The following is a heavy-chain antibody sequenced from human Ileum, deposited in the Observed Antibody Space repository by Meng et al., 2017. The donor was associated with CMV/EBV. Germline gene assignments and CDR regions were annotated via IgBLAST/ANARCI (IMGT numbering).Heavy chain of an antibody. J-gene: IGHJ4*02. CDR1: VFTLSTAW. CDR3: ATDRLLSSRWYFDY. CDR2: IKSNSDGGAT. Sequence: SVFTLSTAWMNWVRQAPGKGPEWVGRIKSNSDGGATDYTAPVRGRFTISRDDSQNTLYLQMNSLETEDTGVYYCATDRLLSSRWYFDYWGQGTLVTVSS. V-gene: IGHV3-15*07. D-gene: IGHD6-13*01.